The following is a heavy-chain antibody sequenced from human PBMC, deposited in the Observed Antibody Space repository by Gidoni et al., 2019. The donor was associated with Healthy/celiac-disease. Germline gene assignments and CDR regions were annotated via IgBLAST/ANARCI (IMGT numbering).Heavy chain of an antibody. CDR3: ATRSSHYYDSSGYYRFDY. CDR2: FDPEDGET. V-gene: IGHV1-24*01. J-gene: IGHJ4*02. Sequence: QVPLVQSGAEVKKPGASVKVSCKVSGYTLPELSMHWVRQAPGKGLEWMGGFDPEDGETIYAQKFQGRVTMTEDTSTDTAYMELSSLRAEDTAVYYCATRSSHYYDSSGYYRFDYWGQGTLVTVSS. CDR1: GYTLPELS. D-gene: IGHD3-22*01.